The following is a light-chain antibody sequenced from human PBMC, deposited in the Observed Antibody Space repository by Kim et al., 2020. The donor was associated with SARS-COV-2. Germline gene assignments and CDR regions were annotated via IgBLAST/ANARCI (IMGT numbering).Light chain of an antibody. CDR3: QTWGTGIHRV. Sequence: LVLTQSPSASASLGASVKLTCTLSSGHSSYAIAWHQQQPEKGPRYLMKLNSDGSHSKGDGIPDRFSGSSSGAERYLTISSLQSEDEADYYCQTWGTGIHRVFGGGTQLTVL. V-gene: IGLV4-69*01. J-gene: IGLJ3*02. CDR1: SGHSSYA. CDR2: LNSDGSH.